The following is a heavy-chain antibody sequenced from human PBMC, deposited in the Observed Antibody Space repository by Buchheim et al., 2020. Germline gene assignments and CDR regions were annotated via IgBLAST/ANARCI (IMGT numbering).Heavy chain of an antibody. V-gene: IGHV3-30*04. CDR3: ARDRHYYDSSGHLPRYYYYYGMDV. CDR2: ISYDGSNK. D-gene: IGHD3-22*01. CDR1: GFTFSSYA. Sequence: QAQLVESGGGVVQPGRSLRLSCAASGFTFSSYAMHWVRQAPGKGLEWVAVISYDGSNKYYANSGKGRFTISRDNSKKTLNLQMNSLRAEDTAVYYCARDRHYYDSSGHLPRYYYYYGMDVWGQGTT. J-gene: IGHJ6*02.